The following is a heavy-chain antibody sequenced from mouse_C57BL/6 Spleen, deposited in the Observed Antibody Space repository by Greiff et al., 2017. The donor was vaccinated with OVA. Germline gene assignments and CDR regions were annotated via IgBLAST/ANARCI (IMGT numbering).Heavy chain of an antibody. CDR2: IWSGGST. CDR3: ARSFLYDGYPPFDY. Sequence: QVQLKESGPGLVQPSQSLSITCTVSGFSLTSYGVHWVRQSPGKGLEWLGVIWSGGSTDYNAAFISRLSISKDNSKSQVFFKMNSLQADDTAIYYCARSFLYDGYPPFDYWGQGTTLTVSS. V-gene: IGHV2-2*01. D-gene: IGHD2-3*01. CDR1: GFSLTSYG. J-gene: IGHJ2*01.